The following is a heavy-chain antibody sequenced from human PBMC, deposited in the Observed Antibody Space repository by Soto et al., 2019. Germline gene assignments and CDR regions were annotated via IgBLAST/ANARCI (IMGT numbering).Heavy chain of an antibody. V-gene: IGHV3-33*01. CDR1: GFTFSSYG. J-gene: IGHJ6*02. Sequence: QVQLVESGGGVVQPGRSLRLSCAASGFTFSSYGMHWVRQAPDKGLEWVAVIWYDGTNKYYTDSVKGRFTISRDNSKSTLHLQMNSLRAEDTAVYYCARDRGAVAGTRYYYGMDVWGQGTTVTVSS. CDR3: ARDRGAVAGTRYYYGMDV. D-gene: IGHD6-13*01. CDR2: IWYDGTNK.